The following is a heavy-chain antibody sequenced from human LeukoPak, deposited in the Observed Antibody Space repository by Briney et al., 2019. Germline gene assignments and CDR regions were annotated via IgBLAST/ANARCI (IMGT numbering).Heavy chain of an antibody. D-gene: IGHD4-17*01. V-gene: IGHV1-69*13. Sequence: ASVKVSCKASGGTFSSYAISWVRQAPGQGLEWMGGIIPIFGTANYAQKFQGRVTITADESTSTAYMEPSSLRSEDTAVYYCARGGGITVTTYKNWFDPWGQGTLVTASS. CDR1: GGTFSSYA. J-gene: IGHJ5*02. CDR2: IIPIFGTA. CDR3: ARGGGITVTTYKNWFDP.